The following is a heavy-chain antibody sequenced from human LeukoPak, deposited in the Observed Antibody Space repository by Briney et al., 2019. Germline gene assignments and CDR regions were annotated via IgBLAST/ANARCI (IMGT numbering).Heavy chain of an antibody. Sequence: PGGSLRLSCAASGFTFSSYEMNWVRQAPGKGLEWVSYISSSGSTIYYADSVKGRFTISRDNAKNSLYLQMNSLRAEDTAVYYCARDFSSGAYYDSSGYPDYWGQGTLVTVSS. CDR1: GFTFSSYE. J-gene: IGHJ4*02. V-gene: IGHV3-48*03. CDR3: ARDFSSGAYYDSSGYPDY. D-gene: IGHD3-22*01. CDR2: ISSSGSTI.